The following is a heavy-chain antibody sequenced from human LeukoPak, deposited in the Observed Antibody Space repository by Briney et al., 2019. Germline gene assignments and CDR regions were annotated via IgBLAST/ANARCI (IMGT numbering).Heavy chain of an antibody. CDR2: IYYSGST. CDR3: ARYGGYYDSSGYSGY. Sequence: PSETLSLTCTVSGGSISSSSYYWGWIRQPPGKGQEWIGSIYYSGSTYYNPSLKSRVTISVDTSKNQFSLKLSSVTAADTAVYYCARYGGYYDSSGYSGYWGQGTLVTVSS. CDR1: GGSISSSSYY. J-gene: IGHJ4*02. D-gene: IGHD3-22*01. V-gene: IGHV4-39*07.